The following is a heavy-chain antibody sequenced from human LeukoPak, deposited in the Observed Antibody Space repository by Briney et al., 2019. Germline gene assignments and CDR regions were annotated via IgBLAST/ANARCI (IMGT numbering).Heavy chain of an antibody. CDR2: INPSGGST. V-gene: IGHV1-46*01. J-gene: IGHJ5*02. D-gene: IGHD1-14*01. CDR1: GYTFTSYY. CDR3: ARDRNPWRPEYWFDP. Sequence: GASVKVSCKASGYTFTSYYMHWVRQAPGQGLEWMGIINPSGGSTSYAQKFQGRVTMTRGTSTSTVYMELSSLRSEDTAVYYCARDRNPWRPEYWFDPWGQGTLVTVSS.